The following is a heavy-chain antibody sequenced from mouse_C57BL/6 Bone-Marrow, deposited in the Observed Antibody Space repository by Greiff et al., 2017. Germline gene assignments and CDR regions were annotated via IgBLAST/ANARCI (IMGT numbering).Heavy chain of an antibody. Sequence: VQLQQSGPELVKPGASVKISCKASGYAFSSSWMNWVKQRPGKGLEWIGRIYPGDGDTNYNGKFKGKATLTADKSSSTAYMQLSSLTSEDSAVYFCARWRYGLDYWGQGTTLTVSS. CDR2: IYPGDGDT. D-gene: IGHD2-14*01. CDR1: GYAFSSSW. J-gene: IGHJ2*01. CDR3: ARWRYGLDY. V-gene: IGHV1-82*01.